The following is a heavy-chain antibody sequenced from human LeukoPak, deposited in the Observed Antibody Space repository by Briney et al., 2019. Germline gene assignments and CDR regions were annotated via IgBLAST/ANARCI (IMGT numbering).Heavy chain of an antibody. Sequence: PGGSLRLSCAASGFTFSSYAMSWVRQAPGKGLEWVSAISGSGGSTYYADSVKGRFTISRDNSKNTLYLQMNSLRTEDTAVYFCARDRGLWFGEKDIWGQGTMVTVSS. D-gene: IGHD3-10*01. CDR3: ARDRGLWFGEKDI. V-gene: IGHV3-23*01. J-gene: IGHJ3*02. CDR1: GFTFSSYA. CDR2: ISGSGGST.